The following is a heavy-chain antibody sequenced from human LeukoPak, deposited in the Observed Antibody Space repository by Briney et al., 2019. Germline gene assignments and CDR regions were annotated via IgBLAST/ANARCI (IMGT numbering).Heavy chain of an antibody. J-gene: IGHJ6*03. D-gene: IGHD6-19*01. CDR3: ARVSGQFYFYYYMDV. V-gene: IGHV4-34*01. CDR1: GGSFSGYY. CDR2: INYSGTT. Sequence: SETLSLTCAVYGGSFSGYYWGWIRQPPGKGLEWIGSINYSGTTYYNPSLKSRVTISVDTSKNQFSLRLSSVTAADTAVYYCARVSGQFYFYYYMDVWGKGTTVTISS.